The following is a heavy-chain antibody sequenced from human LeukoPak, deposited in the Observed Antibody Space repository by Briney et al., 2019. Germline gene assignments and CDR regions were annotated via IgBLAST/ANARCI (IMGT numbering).Heavy chain of an antibody. CDR1: GYTFTGYY. CDR2: INPNSGGT. Sequence: ASVKVSCKASGYTFTGYYMHWVRQAPGQGLEWMGWINPNSGGTDFAQKFQGRGTMTRDTSISTANMELSWLTSDDTAVYYCAKGTTGLRNFDWQIYYFDYWGQGTLVTVSS. D-gene: IGHD3-9*01. V-gene: IGHV1-2*02. CDR3: AKGTTGLRNFDWQIYYFDY. J-gene: IGHJ4*02.